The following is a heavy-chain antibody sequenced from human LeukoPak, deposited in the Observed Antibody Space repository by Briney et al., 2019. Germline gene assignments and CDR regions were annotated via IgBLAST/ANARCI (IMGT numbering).Heavy chain of an antibody. CDR2: ISSSSSTI. Sequence: GGSLRLSCAASGFTFSSYSLNWVRQAPGKGLEWVSYISSSSSTIYYADSVKGRFTISRDNSKSTLYIQMNSLRAEDTAVYYCARAKPKNMVRGLIMRRESRYYFDYWGQGTLVTVSS. J-gene: IGHJ4*02. CDR3: ARAKPKNMVRGLIMRRESRYYFDY. V-gene: IGHV3-48*01. CDR1: GFTFSSYS. D-gene: IGHD3-10*01.